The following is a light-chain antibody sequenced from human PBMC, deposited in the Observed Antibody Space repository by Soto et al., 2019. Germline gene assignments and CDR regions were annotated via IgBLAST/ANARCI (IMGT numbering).Light chain of an antibody. CDR3: AAWDDSLNGPV. V-gene: IGLV1-44*01. CDR2: SNN. J-gene: IGLJ1*01. CDR1: SSNIGSNT. Sequence: QSVLTQPPSASGTPGQRVTISCSGSSSNIGSNTVNWYQQLRGTAPKLLIYSNNQRPSWVPDRFSGSKSGTSASLAIGGLQSEDEADYDCAAWDDSLNGPVFGTGTKLTVL.